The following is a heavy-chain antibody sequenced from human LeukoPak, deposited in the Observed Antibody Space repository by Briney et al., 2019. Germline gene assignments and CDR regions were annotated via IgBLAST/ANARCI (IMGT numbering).Heavy chain of an antibody. CDR3: ARPINTFFDS. D-gene: IGHD5-12*01. CDR1: GYSFASYG. V-gene: IGHV1-18*01. J-gene: IGHJ4*02. Sequence: ASVTVSCTAFGYSFASYGMSWVRQAPGQRLEWLAWISASTGNTQYAQKLQGRVTLTTDTSTSTAYMELRSLRSADTAVYYCARPINTFFDSWGQGTLVTVSS. CDR2: ISASTGNT.